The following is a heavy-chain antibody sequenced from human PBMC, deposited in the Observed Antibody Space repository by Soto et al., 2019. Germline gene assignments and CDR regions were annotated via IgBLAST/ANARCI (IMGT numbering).Heavy chain of an antibody. V-gene: IGHV3-23*01. CDR3: AKRFALFGVNKLSPDADH. Sequence: EVHLLESGGGLVQPGGSLRLSCAASGFTFSNHAMSWVRQTPGEGLEWVSGISCSGDNTYYAVSVRGRFTVSRDNSKSALYLQLNSRRSEDTAVYYCAKRFALFGVNKLSPDADHWGQGTLVTVSS. CDR2: ISCSGDNT. J-gene: IGHJ4*02. D-gene: IGHD3-3*01. CDR1: GFTFSNHA.